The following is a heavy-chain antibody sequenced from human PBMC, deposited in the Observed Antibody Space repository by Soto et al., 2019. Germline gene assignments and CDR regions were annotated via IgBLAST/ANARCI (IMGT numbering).Heavy chain of an antibody. J-gene: IGHJ3*01. CDR2: INVYSGIA. Sequence: QVPVVQSGAEVKKPGDSVTVSCKASGYTFTRYGIGWVRQAPGQGLEWMGWINVYSGIADSAQKFQGRVTLTTEESTSTVYMELRRLRSDDTSVYYWGLRIDIVGVLDGLDLWGQGTMVTV. CDR3: GLRIDIVGVLDGLDL. CDR1: GYTFTRYG. V-gene: IGHV1-18*01. D-gene: IGHD2-21*01.